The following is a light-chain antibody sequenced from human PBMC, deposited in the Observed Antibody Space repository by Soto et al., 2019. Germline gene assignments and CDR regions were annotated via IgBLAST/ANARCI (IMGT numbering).Light chain of an antibody. CDR2: EVS. CDR1: SSDVGAYDF. J-gene: IGLJ1*01. CDR3: SSYTSRSTRV. V-gene: IGLV2-14*03. Sequence: QSVLTQPASVSGSPGQSITISCTGTSSDVGAYDFVSWYQQHPDKAPKLMIYEVSNRPSGVSNRFSGSKSVNTATLTISGLQAEDEADYYCSSYTSRSTRVFGTGTKLTVL.